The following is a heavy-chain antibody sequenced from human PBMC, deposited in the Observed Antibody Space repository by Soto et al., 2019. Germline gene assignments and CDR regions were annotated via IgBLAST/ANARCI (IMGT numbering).Heavy chain of an antibody. CDR3: ARSLGGDSYYYGMDV. D-gene: IGHD2-21*02. CDR1: GGSISSYY. J-gene: IGHJ6*02. V-gene: IGHV4-59*01. CDR2: IYYSGST. Sequence: QVQLQESGPGLVKPSETLSLTCTVSGGSISSYYWSWIRQPPGKGLEWIGYIYYSGSTNYNPSLKGRVTISVDTSKNQFSLKLSSVTAADTAVYYCARSLGGDSYYYGMDVWGQGTTVTVSS.